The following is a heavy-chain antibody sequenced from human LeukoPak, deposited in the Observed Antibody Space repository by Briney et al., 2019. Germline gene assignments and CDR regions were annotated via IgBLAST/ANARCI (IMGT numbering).Heavy chain of an antibody. CDR3: TKDDYYDRNSYYYAGFDY. CDR1: GFTFSNAW. Sequence: GGSLRLSCATSGFTFSNAWMSWVRQAPGKGLEWVGRIKSRTDGGTTDYAAPVKGRFTISRDDSKDTLYLQMNSLKTEDTALYYCTKDDYYDRNSYYYAGFDYWGQGTLVTVSS. CDR2: IKSRTDGGTT. D-gene: IGHD3-22*01. J-gene: IGHJ4*02. V-gene: IGHV3-15*01.